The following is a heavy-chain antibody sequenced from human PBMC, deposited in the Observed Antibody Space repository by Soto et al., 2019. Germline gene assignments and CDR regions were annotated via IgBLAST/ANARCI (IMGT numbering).Heavy chain of an antibody. Sequence: QMQLVESGGGVVQPGTSLRLSCVGSGFTFTSYAIHWVRQTPGKGLEWLAVIWYDGITKSHTASVKGRFAISRDNSTKSVELPIFSLSAENPARYHCGTGKVPYGCSGETSVPGIQIWCQGTVVTVSS. CDR2: IWYDGITK. CDR1: GFTFTSYA. J-gene: IGHJ4*02. V-gene: IGHV3-33*03. CDR3: GTGKVPYGCSGETSVPGIQI. D-gene: IGHD2-15*01.